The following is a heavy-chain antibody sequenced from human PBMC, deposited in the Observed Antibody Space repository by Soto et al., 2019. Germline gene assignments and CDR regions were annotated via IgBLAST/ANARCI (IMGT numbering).Heavy chain of an antibody. CDR1: GGSFSSLV. Sequence: ASVKVSCKASGGSFSSLVISWLRQAPGQGPEWMGGINPMLGVANFAQKFQDRVTITADESTTTAYMELSSLRSEDTAVYYCARGPAQFDPWGQGTLVTVSS. V-gene: IGHV1-69*10. CDR2: INPMLGVA. J-gene: IGHJ5*02. D-gene: IGHD2-2*01. CDR3: ARGPAQFDP.